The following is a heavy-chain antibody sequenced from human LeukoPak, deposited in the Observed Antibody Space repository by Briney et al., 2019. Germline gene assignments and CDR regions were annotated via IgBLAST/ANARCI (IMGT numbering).Heavy chain of an antibody. Sequence: GGSLRLSCAASGFTFDDYAMHWVRQAPGKGLEWVSGISWNSGSIGYADSVKGRFTISRDNSKNTLYLQMNSLRAEDTAVYYCQYCGGDCYSGEGDYWGQGTLVTVSS. CDR3: QYCGGDCYSGEGDY. CDR1: GFTFDDYA. D-gene: IGHD2-21*02. V-gene: IGHV3-9*01. CDR2: ISWNSGSI. J-gene: IGHJ4*02.